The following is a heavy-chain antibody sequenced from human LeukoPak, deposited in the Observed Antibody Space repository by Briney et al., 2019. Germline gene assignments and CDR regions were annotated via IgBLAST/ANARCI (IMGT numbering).Heavy chain of an antibody. V-gene: IGHV3-23*01. J-gene: IGHJ4*02. CDR1: GFTFSRYA. D-gene: IGHD1-7*01. CDR2: ISGSGGST. Sequence: GGSLRLSCEASGFTFSRYAMSWVRQAPGKGLEWVSGISGSGGSTYYPDSVKGRFTISRDNSKNTLYLQMNSLRAEDTAVYYCAKDRGNWNSGVSDFDYWGQGTLVTVSP. CDR3: AKDRGNWNSGVSDFDY.